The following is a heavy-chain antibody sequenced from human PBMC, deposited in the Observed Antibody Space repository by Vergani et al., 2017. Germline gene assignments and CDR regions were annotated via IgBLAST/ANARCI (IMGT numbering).Heavy chain of an antibody. D-gene: IGHD3-22*01. CDR3: ARHYAYDSSGGDAFDI. CDR1: GYRFNSYW. J-gene: IGHJ3*02. Sequence: EVQLVQSGAEVKKPGESLKISCKGSGYRFNSYWIGWVRQMPGKGLEWMGIIYPGDSDTRYRPSFQGQVTISADKSISTAYLQWSSLKASDTAMYYCARHYAYDSSGGDAFDIWGQGTMVTVSS. V-gene: IGHV5-51*01. CDR2: IYPGDSDT.